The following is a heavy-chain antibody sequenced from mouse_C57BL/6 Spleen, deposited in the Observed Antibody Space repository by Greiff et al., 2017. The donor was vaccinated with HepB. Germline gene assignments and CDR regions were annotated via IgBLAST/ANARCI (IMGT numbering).Heavy chain of an antibody. CDR3: ARGSSYYRNYVDYFDY. V-gene: IGHV5-4*03. CDR2: ISDGGSYT. Sequence: EVKLVESGGGLVKPGGSLKLSCAASGFTFSSYAMSWVRQTPEKRLEWVATISDGGSYTYYPDNVKGRFTISRDNAKNNLYLQMSHLKSEDTAMYYCARGSSYYRNYVDYFDYWGQGTTLTVSS. CDR1: GFTFSSYA. D-gene: IGHD2-10*01. J-gene: IGHJ2*01.